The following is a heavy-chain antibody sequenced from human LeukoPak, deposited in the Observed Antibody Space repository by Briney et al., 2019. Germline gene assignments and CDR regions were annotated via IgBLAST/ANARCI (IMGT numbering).Heavy chain of an antibody. CDR1: GYSISSGNY. D-gene: IGHD6-13*01. CDR2: IHHTGNT. Sequence: SETLSLTCAVSGYSISSGNYWGWIRQLPERGLEWIGSIHHTGNTYYNPSLKSRVTILVDTSKNQFSLRLSSVTAADTAVCYCARRLGVAASAYDYWGQGAVVTVSS. CDR3: ARRLGVAASAYDY. V-gene: IGHV4-38-2*01. J-gene: IGHJ4*02.